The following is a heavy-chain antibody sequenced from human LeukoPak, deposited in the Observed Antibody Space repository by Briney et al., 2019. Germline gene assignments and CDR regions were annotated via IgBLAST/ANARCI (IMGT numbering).Heavy chain of an antibody. D-gene: IGHD6-19*01. J-gene: IGHJ4*02. CDR3: ARGVRIAVAGYIDY. CDR2: ISGRGGNT. V-gene: IGHV3-23*01. Sequence: GGSLRLSCAASGFTFSSYAMSWVRQAPGKGLEWVSSISGRGGNTYYADSVKGRFTISRDNSKNTLYLQMNSLRAEDTAVYYCARGVRIAVAGYIDYWGQGTLVTVSS. CDR1: GFTFSSYA.